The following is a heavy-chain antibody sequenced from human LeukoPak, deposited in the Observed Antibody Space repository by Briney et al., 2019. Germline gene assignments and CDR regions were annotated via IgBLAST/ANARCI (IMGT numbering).Heavy chain of an antibody. CDR1: GGSISSSSYY. V-gene: IGHV4-39*07. CDR3: ARIRSGSGWSFDPYYYYYMDV. D-gene: IGHD6-19*01. Sequence: PSETLSLTCTVSGGSISSSSYYWGWIRQPPGKGLEWIGSIYYSGSTYYNPSLKSRVTISVDKSQNQFSLKLSSVTAADTAVYYCARIRSGSGWSFDPYYYYYMDVWGKGTTVTVSS. CDR2: IYYSGST. J-gene: IGHJ6*03.